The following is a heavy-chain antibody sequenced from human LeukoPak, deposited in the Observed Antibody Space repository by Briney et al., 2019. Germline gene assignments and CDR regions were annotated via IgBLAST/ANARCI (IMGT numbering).Heavy chain of an antibody. CDR3: ASSTYYYGSGSYYRDYYYYYGTDV. V-gene: IGHV5-10-1*01. J-gene: IGHJ6*04. CDR1: GYSFTSYW. D-gene: IGHD3-10*01. CDR2: IDPSDSCT. Sequence: GESLSISCKGSGYSFTSYWISWVRQMPGKGLEWMGMIDPSDSCTNYSPSFQGHVTISADKSISTAYLQWSSLKASDTAMYYCASSTYYYGSGSYYRDYYYYYGTDVWGKGTTVTVSS.